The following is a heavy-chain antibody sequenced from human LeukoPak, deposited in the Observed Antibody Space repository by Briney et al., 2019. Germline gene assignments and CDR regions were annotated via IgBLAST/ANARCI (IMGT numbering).Heavy chain of an antibody. CDR2: ISYDGSNK. Sequence: PGGSLRLSCAASGFTFSSYAMHWVRQAPGKGLEWVAVISYDGSNKYYADSVKGRFTISRDNSKNSLYLQMNSLRAEDTAVYYCARADGEYYDSSGYCMYWGQGTLVTVSS. V-gene: IGHV3-30-3*01. D-gene: IGHD3-22*01. CDR1: GFTFSSYA. CDR3: ARADGEYYDSSGYCMY. J-gene: IGHJ4*02.